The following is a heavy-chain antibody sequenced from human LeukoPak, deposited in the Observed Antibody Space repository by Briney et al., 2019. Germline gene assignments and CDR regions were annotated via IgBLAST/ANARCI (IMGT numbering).Heavy chain of an antibody. J-gene: IGHJ4*02. D-gene: IGHD2-21*01. CDR3: AGLDCISDTCYNY. V-gene: IGHV4-59*08. CDR2: INYSGSP. Sequence: PSETLSLTCIVSGDSISTDYWSWIRQSPGKGLEWIGYINYSGSPEYNLSLKSRITISVEGSMTGISRKSRSVAAEYRAVLYCAGLDCISDTCYNYWALGALVTVAS. CDR1: GDSISTDY.